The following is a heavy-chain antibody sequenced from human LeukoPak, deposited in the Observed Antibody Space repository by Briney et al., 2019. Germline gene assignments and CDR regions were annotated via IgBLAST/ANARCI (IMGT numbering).Heavy chain of an antibody. CDR3: ALTKEYSGLFDP. J-gene: IGHJ5*02. V-gene: IGHV3-48*01. CDR2: IGSGSSTV. Sequence: GGSLRLSCAASGFTFSDYSMNWVRQAPGKGLEWISYIGSGSSTVYYADSVKGRFTVSRDDAKNSLFLQMNSLRAADTAIYYCALTKEYSGLFDPWGQGTLVTVSS. D-gene: IGHD5-12*01. CDR1: GFTFSDYS.